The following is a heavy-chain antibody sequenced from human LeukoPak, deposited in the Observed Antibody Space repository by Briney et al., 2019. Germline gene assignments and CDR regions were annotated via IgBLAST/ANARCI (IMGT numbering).Heavy chain of an antibody. Sequence: TSETLSLTCAVYGGSFSGYYWGWIRQPPGKGLEWIGEINHSGSTNYNPSLKSRVTISVDTSKNQFSLKLSSVTAADTAVYYCARGRPSRSIFGVVTHYYFDYWGQGTLVTVSS. V-gene: IGHV4-34*01. J-gene: IGHJ4*02. D-gene: IGHD3-3*01. CDR2: INHSGST. CDR1: GGSFSGYY. CDR3: ARGRPSRSIFGVVTHYYFDY.